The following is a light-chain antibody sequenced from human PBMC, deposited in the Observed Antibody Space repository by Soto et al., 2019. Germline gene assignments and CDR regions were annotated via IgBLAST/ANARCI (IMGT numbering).Light chain of an antibody. V-gene: IGKV2-28*01. CDR2: LGS. CDR3: MQALQTPRLT. J-gene: IGKJ4*01. Sequence: DIVMTQSPLSLPVTPGESASISCRSSQSLLQSDGYNYVDWYVQKPGQSPQLLIYLGSKRASGVPDRFSGSGSGTDFTLKITRVEAEDVGVYYCMQALQTPRLTFGGGTKVDIK. CDR1: QSLLQSDGYNY.